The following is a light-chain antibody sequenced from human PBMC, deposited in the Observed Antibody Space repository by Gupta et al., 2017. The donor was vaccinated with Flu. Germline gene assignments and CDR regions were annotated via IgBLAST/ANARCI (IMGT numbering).Light chain of an antibody. V-gene: IGLV1-47*01. J-gene: IGLJ2*01. CDR1: WSNVGSKY. Sequence: QAVLTQPPSASATPGQRVTISCSGGWSNVGSKYVSWYHQLPSTAPNLLIYRNDQRPSGVPDRFSATKFGTTASLTISGLRSEDEAVYYCAAWDNILRARLFDGGTKLTV. CDR2: RND. CDR3: AAWDNILRARL.